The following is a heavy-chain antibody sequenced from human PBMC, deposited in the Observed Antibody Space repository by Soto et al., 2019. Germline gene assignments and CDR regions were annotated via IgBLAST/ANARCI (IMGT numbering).Heavy chain of an antibody. V-gene: IGHV3-74*01. CDR3: ARVHGYCSGGSCYSLHYYGMDV. CDR2: INSDGSST. D-gene: IGHD2-15*01. J-gene: IGHJ6*02. Sequence: EVQLVESGGGLVQPGGSLRLSCSASGFTFSSYWMHWVRQAPGKGLVWVSRINSDGSSTSYANSVKGRFTISRDNGKNTLYLQMNSLGAEDTAVYYCARVHGYCSGGSCYSLHYYGMDVWGQGTTVTVSS. CDR1: GFTFSSYW.